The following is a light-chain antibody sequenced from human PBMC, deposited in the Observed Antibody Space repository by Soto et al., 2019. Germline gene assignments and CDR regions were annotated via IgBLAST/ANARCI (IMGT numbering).Light chain of an antibody. CDR2: KAS. V-gene: IGKV1-5*03. J-gene: IGKJ4*01. CDR3: QQYNTYPLT. Sequence: DIQMTQSPSTLSASVGDRVTITCRASQSISTWLAGYQQKPGKAPKLLIYKASTLEGGIPSRFSGSGSETEFNITISSLHPDDFATYYCQQYNTYPLTFGGGTTVEIK. CDR1: QSISTW.